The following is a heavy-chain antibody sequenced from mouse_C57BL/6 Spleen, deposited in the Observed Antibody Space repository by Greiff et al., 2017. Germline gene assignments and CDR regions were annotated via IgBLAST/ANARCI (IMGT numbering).Heavy chain of an antibody. CDR1: GYAFSSYW. J-gene: IGHJ3*01. CDR2: IYPGDGDT. D-gene: IGHD3-2*02. Sequence: VQLQQSGAELVKPGASVKISCKASGYAFSSYWMNWVKQRPGKGLEWIGQIYPGDGDTNYNGKFKGKATLTADKSPSTAYMQLSSLTSEDSAVYFCARWGQLRLQAYWGQGTLVTVSA. V-gene: IGHV1-80*01. CDR3: ARWGQLRLQAY.